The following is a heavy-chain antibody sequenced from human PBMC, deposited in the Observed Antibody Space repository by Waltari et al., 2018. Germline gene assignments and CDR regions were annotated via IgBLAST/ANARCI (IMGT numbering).Heavy chain of an antibody. D-gene: IGHD2-2*01. CDR1: GDSISSYY. J-gene: IGHJ4*02. V-gene: IGHV4-59*01. CDR2: IFYSAST. Sequence: QVHLQESGPGLVKPSETLSLTCTVSGDSISSYYWSWIRQPPGKGLEWIGYIFYSASTNFNPSLKSRVAISVDTSKNQFSLKLTSVAAADTAVYYCARSVPAARGGDFYFDYWGQGTLVTVSS. CDR3: ARSVPAARGGDFYFDY.